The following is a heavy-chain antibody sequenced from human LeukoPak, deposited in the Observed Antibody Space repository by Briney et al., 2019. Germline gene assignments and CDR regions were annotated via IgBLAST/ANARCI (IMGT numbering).Heavy chain of an antibody. CDR3: ARWPLIPWIYIGYFVC. J-gene: IGHJ4*02. CDR1: GFNFSTYW. CDR2: IKQDGSEK. D-gene: IGHD2-15*01. Sequence: GGSLRLSCAASGFNFSTYWMSWVRQAPGKRLEWVANIKQDGSEKYFAASVRRRFTISRDNAKNALYLQMNSLRGEDTAAYFCARWPLIPWIYIGYFVCWCQGVLVPVSS. V-gene: IGHV3-7*01.